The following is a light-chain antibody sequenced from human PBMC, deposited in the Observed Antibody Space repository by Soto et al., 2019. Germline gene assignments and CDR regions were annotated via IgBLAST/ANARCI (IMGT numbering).Light chain of an antibody. CDR1: QSVSSDY. J-gene: IGKJ3*01. CDR3: QHYDNSPPSVT. Sequence: EIVLTQSPDTLSLSPGERATLSCRASQSVSSDYLVWYQQKPGQAPRLLIYGASRRATGIPDRFSGSGSGTDFILTISRLEPEDFAVYYCQHYDNSPPSVTFGPGTQVDIK. CDR2: GAS. V-gene: IGKV3-20*01.